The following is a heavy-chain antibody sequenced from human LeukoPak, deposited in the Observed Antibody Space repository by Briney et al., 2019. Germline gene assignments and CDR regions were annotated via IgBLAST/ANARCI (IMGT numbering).Heavy chain of an antibody. CDR3: ARTYSEYYSDSSGYYYSPFDF. D-gene: IGHD3-22*01. Sequence: PGGSLRLSCATSGFTVSYYSMNWVRQASGKGLEWVSSISSSSTYIFYADSVKGRFTISRDNAKSSLYLQMNSLRAEDTAVYYCARTYSEYYSDSSGYYYSPFDFWGQGTLVSVSS. CDR1: GFTVSYYS. J-gene: IGHJ4*02. CDR2: ISSSSTYI. V-gene: IGHV3-21*01.